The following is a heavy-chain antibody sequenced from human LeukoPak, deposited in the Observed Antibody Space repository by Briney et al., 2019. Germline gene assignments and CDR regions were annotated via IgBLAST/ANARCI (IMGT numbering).Heavy chain of an antibody. V-gene: IGHV1-2*02. CDR3: ARDRRDFRYCSSTSCYYFDY. CDR2: INPNSGGT. Sequence: ASVTVSCKASGYTFTGYYMHWVRQAPGQGLEWMGWINPNSGGTNYAQKFQGRVTMTRDTSSSTAYMELSRLRSDDTAVYYCARDRRDFRYCSSTSCYYFDYWGQGTLVTVSS. J-gene: IGHJ4*02. D-gene: IGHD2-2*01. CDR1: GYTFTGYY.